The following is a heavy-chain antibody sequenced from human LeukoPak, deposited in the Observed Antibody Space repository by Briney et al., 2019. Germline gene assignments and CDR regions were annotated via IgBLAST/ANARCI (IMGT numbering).Heavy chain of an antibody. CDR2: INPSGGST. CDR1: GYTFTSYY. J-gene: IGHJ6*03. D-gene: IGHD3-10*01. CDR3: ARAPLYGSGRLYMDV. V-gene: IGHV1-46*01. Sequence: ASVKVSCKASGYTFTSYYMHWVRQAPGQGLEWMGIINPSGGSTSYAQKFQGRVTMTRDMSTSTVYMELSSLRSEDTAVYYCARAPLYGSGRLYMDVWGKGTTVTASS.